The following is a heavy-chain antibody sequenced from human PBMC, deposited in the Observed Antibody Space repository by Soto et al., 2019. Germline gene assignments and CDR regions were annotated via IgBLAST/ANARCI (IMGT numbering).Heavy chain of an antibody. CDR1: GYTFTSYG. V-gene: IGHV1-18*01. Sequence: QVQLVQSGAEVKKPGASVKVSCKASGYTFTSYGISWVRQAPGQGLEWMGWISAYNGNTNYAQKLQSRVTMTTDTSPSTAYMELMSLRSDDKAVYYCARDRGSYAPDYLGQGTLVTFSS. CDR2: ISAYNGNT. J-gene: IGHJ4*02. D-gene: IGHD1-26*01. CDR3: ARDRGSYAPDY.